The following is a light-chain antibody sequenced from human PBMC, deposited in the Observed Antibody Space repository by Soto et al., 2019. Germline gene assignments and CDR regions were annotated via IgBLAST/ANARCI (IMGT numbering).Light chain of an antibody. V-gene: IGKV3-11*01. CDR2: DAS. CDR3: QQRSNWPRGT. Sequence: EIVLTQSPATLSLSPGERATLSCRATQSVSSYLAWYQQKPVQAPRLLIYDASNRATGIPARFSGSGSGTDFTLTISSLEPEDFAVYYCQQRSNWPRGTFGGGTKVEIK. J-gene: IGKJ4*01. CDR1: QSVSSY.